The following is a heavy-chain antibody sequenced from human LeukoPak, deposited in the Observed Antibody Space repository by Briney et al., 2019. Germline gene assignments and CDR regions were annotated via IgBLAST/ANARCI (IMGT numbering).Heavy chain of an antibody. D-gene: IGHD3-22*01. CDR2: IHPSGML. CDR3: SRGLDSRKLGY. V-gene: IGHV4-31*03. J-gene: IGHJ4*02. Sequence: SQTLSLTCTVSGASFSSGDQYWNWIRQSPGKGLEWIGSIHPSGMLYNNPSLESRVTISIDTSKTQFSLNLNSVTAADTPVYFCSRGLDSRKLGYWGQGTLVTVSS. CDR1: GASFSSGDQY.